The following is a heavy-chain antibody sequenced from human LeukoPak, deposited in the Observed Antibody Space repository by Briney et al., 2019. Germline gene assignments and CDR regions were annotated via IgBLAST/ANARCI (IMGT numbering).Heavy chain of an antibody. D-gene: IGHD6-19*01. CDR2: INAGNGIT. J-gene: IGHJ5*02. CDR3: ARDFGSSSGYYWFDP. CDR1: GYIFIAYA. Sequence: ASVKVSCKASGYIFIAYAIHWVRQAPGQGLEWMGWINAGNGITKYSQKFQGRVTITRDTSATTVYMELSSLRSEDTALYYCARDFGSSSGYYWFDPWGQGTLVTVSS. V-gene: IGHV1-3*01.